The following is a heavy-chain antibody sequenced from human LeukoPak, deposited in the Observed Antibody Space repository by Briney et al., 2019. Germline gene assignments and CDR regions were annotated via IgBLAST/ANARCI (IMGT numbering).Heavy chain of an antibody. CDR1: GYSISSGYF. Sequence: PSETLSLTCTVSGYSISSGYFWGWIRPPPGKGLEGIGIIYHSGSTYYNPSLKSRVTISVDTSKNQFSLKLNSVTAADTAVYYCAGSSWYNWFDPWGQGTLVTVSS. D-gene: IGHD6-13*01. CDR3: AGSSWYNWFDP. J-gene: IGHJ5*02. CDR2: IYHSGST. V-gene: IGHV4-38-2*02.